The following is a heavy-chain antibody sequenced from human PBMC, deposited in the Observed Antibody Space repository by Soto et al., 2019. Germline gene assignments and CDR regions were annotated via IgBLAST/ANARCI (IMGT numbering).Heavy chain of an antibody. CDR3: ARGCRGSAYSSSWGAFDI. D-gene: IGHD6-6*01. CDR1: GGSFSGYY. Sequence: SETLSLTCAVYGGSFSGYYWSWIRQPPGKGLEWIGEINHSGSTNYNPYLKSRVTISVDTSKNQFSLKLSSVTDADTAVYYCARGCRGSAYSSSWGAFDIWGQGTMVTVSS. CDR2: INHSGST. J-gene: IGHJ3*02. V-gene: IGHV4-34*01.